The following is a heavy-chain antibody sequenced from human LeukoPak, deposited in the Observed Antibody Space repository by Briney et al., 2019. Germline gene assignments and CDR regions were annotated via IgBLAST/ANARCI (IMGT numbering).Heavy chain of an antibody. CDR1: GFTFSDYY. D-gene: IGHD3-22*01. CDR2: ISSSGSTI. Sequence: GGSLGLSCAASGFTFSDYYMSWIRQAPGKGLEWVSYISSSGSTIYYADSVKGRFTISRDNAKNSLYLQMNSLRAEDTAVYYCASSRGYYDSPEWGQGTLVTVSS. J-gene: IGHJ4*02. V-gene: IGHV3-11*01. CDR3: ASSRGYYDSPE.